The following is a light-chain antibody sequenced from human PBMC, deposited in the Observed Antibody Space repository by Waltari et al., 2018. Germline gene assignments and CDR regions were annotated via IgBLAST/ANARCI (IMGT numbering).Light chain of an antibody. CDR2: RAS. Sequence: EIVLTQSTGTAFLSPGERGTLPCRASQTVGSSSLAWYQQKPGQAPRLVIYRASRRATGIPDRFSGSGSGTDFSLTISRLEPEDFAVYYCQQHGTLPATFGQGTKVEIK. V-gene: IGKV3-20*01. CDR1: QTVGSSS. CDR3: QQHGTLPAT. J-gene: IGKJ1*01.